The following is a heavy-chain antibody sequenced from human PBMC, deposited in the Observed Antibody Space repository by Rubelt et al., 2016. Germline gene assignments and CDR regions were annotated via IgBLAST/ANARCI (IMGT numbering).Heavy chain of an antibody. D-gene: IGHD3-3*01. CDR3: ARGRFLEWLPPDY. J-gene: IGHJ4*02. V-gene: IGHV4-59*08. CDR2: IYYSGST. CDR1: GGSISSYY. Sequence: QVQLQESGPGLVKPSETLSLTCTVSGGSISSYYWSWIRQPPGKGLEWIGYIYYSGSTNYNPSLKSRVTISVDTSKNQFSLKLSSVTAADTAVYYCARGRFLEWLPPDYWGQGTLVTVSS.